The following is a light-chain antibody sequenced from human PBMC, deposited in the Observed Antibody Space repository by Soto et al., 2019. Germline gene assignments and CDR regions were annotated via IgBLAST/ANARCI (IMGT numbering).Light chain of an antibody. CDR2: EGT. CDR3: CSYASSSPYV. Sequence: QSVLAQPASVSGSPGQSITISCSGTTSDVGGYNLVSWYQQHTAKAPKLLIYEGTQRPSGVSSRFSGSKSGNTASLTISGLQAEDEADYYCCSYASSSPYVFGIGTKLTV. J-gene: IGLJ1*01. V-gene: IGLV2-23*01. CDR1: TSDVGGYNL.